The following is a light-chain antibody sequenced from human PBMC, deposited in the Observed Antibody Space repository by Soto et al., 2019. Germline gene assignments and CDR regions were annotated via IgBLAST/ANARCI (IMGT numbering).Light chain of an antibody. CDR2: DVS. J-gene: IGLJ2*01. V-gene: IGLV2-14*03. CDR1: SSDIGAYNY. CDR3: SSLTTSSTVV. Sequence: QSALTQPASVSGSPGQSITISCTGTSSDIGAYNYVSWYQQHPGKAPKLMIYDVSNRPSGVSNRFSASKSGNTASLTISGLQAEDEADYYCSSLTTSSTVVFGGGTKVTVL.